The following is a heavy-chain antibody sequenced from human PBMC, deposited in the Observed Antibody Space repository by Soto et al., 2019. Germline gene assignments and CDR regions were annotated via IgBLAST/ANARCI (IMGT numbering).Heavy chain of an antibody. J-gene: IGHJ3*02. V-gene: IGHV1-8*01. CDR1: GYTLTSYD. Sequence: ASVKVSCKASGYTLTSYDLNWVRQATGQGLEWMGWMNPNSGNTGYAQKFQGRVTMTRNTSISTAYMELSSLRSEDTAVYYCSRSFDDAFDIWGQGTMVTVSS. CDR2: MNPNSGNT. CDR3: SRSFDDAFDI.